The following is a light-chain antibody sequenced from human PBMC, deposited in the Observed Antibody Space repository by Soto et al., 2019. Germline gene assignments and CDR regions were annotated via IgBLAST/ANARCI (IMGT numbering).Light chain of an antibody. V-gene: IGKV1-5*03. CDR2: KAS. CDR3: QQYNSYPYT. J-gene: IGKJ2*01. Sequence: DIQMTQSPSTLSASVGDRVTITCRASQSISSWLAWYQQKPGKAPKLLIYKASSLESGVPSRFSGSGSGTEFTLTISRRQPDDFATSYCQQYNSYPYTFGQGTKLEIK. CDR1: QSISSW.